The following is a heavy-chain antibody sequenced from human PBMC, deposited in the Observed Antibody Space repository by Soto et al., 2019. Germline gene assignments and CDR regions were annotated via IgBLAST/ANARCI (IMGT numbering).Heavy chain of an antibody. CDR2: INSDGSST. CDR1: GFTFSSYW. Sequence: GGSLRLSCAASGFTFSSYWMHWVRQAPGKGLVWVSRINSDGSSTSYADSVKGRFTISRDNAKNTLYLQMNSLRAEDTAVYYCARGVYMDWFDPRREGTLVTVSS. D-gene: IGHD2-2*02. V-gene: IGHV3-74*01. CDR3: ARGVYMDWFDP. J-gene: IGHJ5*02.